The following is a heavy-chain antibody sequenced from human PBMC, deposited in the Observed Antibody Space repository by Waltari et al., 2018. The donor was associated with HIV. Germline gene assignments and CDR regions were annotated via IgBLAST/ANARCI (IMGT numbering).Heavy chain of an antibody. V-gene: IGHV3-74*01. CDR1: NFHFSNYW. D-gene: IGHD3-3*01. J-gene: IGHJ4*02. CDR3: TRAVFWSGFFRDYFFDY. CDR2: VNGDASST. Sequence: EVELVDSGGGLVQPGGSLRLSCVASNFHFSNYWIYWVRQLPGKGLVWVSRVNGDASSTDYADSVRGRFTISRDNAKNTVYLQMNSLRAEDTALYYCTRAVFWSGFFRDYFFDYWGQGTPVTVSS.